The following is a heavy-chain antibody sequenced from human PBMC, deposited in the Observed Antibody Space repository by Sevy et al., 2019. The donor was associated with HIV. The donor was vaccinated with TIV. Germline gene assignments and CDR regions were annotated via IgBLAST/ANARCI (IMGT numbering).Heavy chain of an antibody. CDR2: ISPHNGET. Sequence: ASVKVSCKSSGYSFTTYRITWLRQAPGQGLEWMGWISPHNGETNYVQNLQGRVTMITDTSTSTAYMELMSLRSDDTAVYYCARAYCSGGSCYSLAYWGQGTRVTVSS. V-gene: IGHV1-18*01. CDR1: GYSFTTYR. CDR3: ARAYCSGGSCYSLAY. D-gene: IGHD2-15*01. J-gene: IGHJ4*02.